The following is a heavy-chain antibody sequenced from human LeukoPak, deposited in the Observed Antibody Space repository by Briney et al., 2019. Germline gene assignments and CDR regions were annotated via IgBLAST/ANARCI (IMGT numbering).Heavy chain of an antibody. D-gene: IGHD3-22*01. J-gene: IGHJ4*02. CDR2: ISGGGGSK. V-gene: IGHV3-23*01. CDR3: ASWTNYYYDSSGYCDH. CDR1: GFTFSNAW. Sequence: GGSLRLSCAASGFTFSNAWMSWVRQAPGKGLEWVSVISGGGGSKYYGDSVKGRFTISRDNSNSTLHLQMNSLRAGDTAVYYCASWTNYYYDSSGYCDHWGQGTLVTVSS.